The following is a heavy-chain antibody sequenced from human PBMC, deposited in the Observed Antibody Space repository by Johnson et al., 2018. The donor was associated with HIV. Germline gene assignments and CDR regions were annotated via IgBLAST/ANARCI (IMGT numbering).Heavy chain of an antibody. J-gene: IGHJ3*02. CDR2: IYRGGST. D-gene: IGHD6-6*01. Sequence: VHLVESGGGLVQPGGSLRVSCAASGFKFNDYGMSWVRQAPGKGLEWVSVIYRGGSTYYINSVKGRFTISRDNAKNSLYLQMNSLRAEDTAVYYCARDREYSSSSYAFDIWGQGTMVTVSS. V-gene: IGHV3-66*01. CDR1: GFKFNDYG. CDR3: ARDREYSSSSYAFDI.